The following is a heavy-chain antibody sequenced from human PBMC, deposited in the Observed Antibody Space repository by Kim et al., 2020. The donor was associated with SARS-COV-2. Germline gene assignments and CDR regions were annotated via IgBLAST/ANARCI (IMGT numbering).Heavy chain of an antibody. Sequence: ASVKVSCKASGYTFPGYYIHWVRQAPGEGLEYMGWIDPNSGGTTYAEKFQGRVTMTSDKSITTTYMELTRLTYDDTAVYYCARDLAVRPTGGYNWFGPWGQRTQVTVSS. J-gene: IGHJ5*02. CDR1: GYTFPGYY. D-gene: IGHD1-20*01. CDR3: ARDLAVRPTGGYNWFGP. V-gene: IGHV1-2*02. CDR2: IDPNSGGT.